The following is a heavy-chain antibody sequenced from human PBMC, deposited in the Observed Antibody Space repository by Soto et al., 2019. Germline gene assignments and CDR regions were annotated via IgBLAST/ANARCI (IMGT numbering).Heavy chain of an antibody. CDR3: ARGSGPNDAFDI. J-gene: IGHJ3*02. CDR1: GGSVSSGSYD. CDR2: IEYSGST. V-gene: IGHV4-61*01. D-gene: IGHD2-15*01. Sequence: QVQLQESGPGLVKPSETLSLTCTGSGGSVSSGSYDWSWIRQPPGKGLEWIGYIEYSGSTNYNPSLQSRVTISVDTSTNQFSLKLSSVTAADTAVYYCARGSGPNDAFDIWGQGTMVTVS.